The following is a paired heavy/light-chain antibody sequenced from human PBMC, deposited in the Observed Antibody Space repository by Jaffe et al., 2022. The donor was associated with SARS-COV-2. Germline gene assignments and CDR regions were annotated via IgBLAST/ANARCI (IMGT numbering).Heavy chain of an antibody. CDR2: INGDGSST. J-gene: IGHJ6*02. D-gene: IGHD6-19*01. Sequence: EVQLVESGGGLVQPGGSLRLSCAVSGFTFSTYWMHWVRQAPGKGLVWVSRINGDGSSTAYADSVKGRFTISRDNAKNTLYLQVNSLRAEDTAVFYCGRGATVGGNNYGMDVWGQGTTVTVSS. CDR1: GFTFSTYW. V-gene: IGHV3-74*01. CDR3: GRGATVGGNNYGMDV.
Light chain of an antibody. CDR1: QSVLYSSKNKNY. V-gene: IGKV4-1*01. CDR3: QQYYSLPLT. J-gene: IGKJ2*01. Sequence: DIVMTQSPDSLAVSLGERATINCKSSQSVLYSSKNKNYLAWYQQKPGQPPKLLIYWASTRESGVPDRFSGSGSGTDFTLTISSLQAEDVAVYYCQQYYSLPLTFGQGTKLEIK. CDR2: WAS.